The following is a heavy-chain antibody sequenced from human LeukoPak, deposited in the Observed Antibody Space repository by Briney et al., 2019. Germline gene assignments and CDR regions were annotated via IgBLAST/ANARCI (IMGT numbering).Heavy chain of an antibody. CDR1: VGTFISYA. D-gene: IGHD2/OR15-2a*01. V-gene: IGHV1-69*13. CDR3: ARARTLNSTPIDY. J-gene: IGHJ4*02. CDR2: IIPIFGTA. Sequence: GASVKVSFKSSVGTFISYAISWVRQAPGQGLEWMGGIIPIFGTANYAQKFQGRVTITADESTSTAYMELSSLRSEDTAVYYCARARTLNSTPIDYWGQGTLVTVSS.